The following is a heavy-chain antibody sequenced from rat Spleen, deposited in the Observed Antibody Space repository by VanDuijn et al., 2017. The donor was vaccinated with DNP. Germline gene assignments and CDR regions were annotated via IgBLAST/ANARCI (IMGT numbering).Heavy chain of an antibody. CDR3: TTTHYFDGWFPFDY. D-gene: IGHD1-12*02. J-gene: IGHJ2*01. CDR2: ISYDGSST. Sequence: EVQLVESGGGLVQPGRSLKLSCAASGFTFSKYGMAWVRQAPKKGLEWVATISYDGSSTNYRDSVKGRFTISRDNAKSTLYLQTDSLRSEDTATYYCTTTHYFDGWFPFDYWGQGVMVTVSS. V-gene: IGHV5-29*01. CDR1: GFTFSKYG.